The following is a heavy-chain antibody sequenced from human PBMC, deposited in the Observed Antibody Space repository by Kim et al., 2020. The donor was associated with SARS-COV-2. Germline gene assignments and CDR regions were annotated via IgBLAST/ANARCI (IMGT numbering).Heavy chain of an antibody. J-gene: IGHJ4*02. Sequence: YNPSLKSRVTISVDKSKNQFSLKLSSVTAADTAVYYCARGVLDLGGAFDYWGQGTLVTVSS. V-gene: IGHV4-4*02. CDR3: ARGVLDLGGAFDY. D-gene: IGHD1-26*01.